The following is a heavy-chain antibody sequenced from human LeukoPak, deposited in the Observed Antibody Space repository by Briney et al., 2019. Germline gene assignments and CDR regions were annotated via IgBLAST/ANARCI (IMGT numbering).Heavy chain of an antibody. CDR2: ISSSSSTI. Sequence: GGSLRLSCLASGFTFISYSMNWVGQAPGKGLEWVSYISSSSSTIYYADSLKGRFSISRDNAKNSLYLQMNSLRAEDTAVYYCARVGYDILTGYYSGYMDVWGKGTTVTVSS. D-gene: IGHD3-9*01. CDR1: GFTFISYS. CDR3: ARVGYDILTGYYSGYMDV. J-gene: IGHJ6*03. V-gene: IGHV3-48*01.